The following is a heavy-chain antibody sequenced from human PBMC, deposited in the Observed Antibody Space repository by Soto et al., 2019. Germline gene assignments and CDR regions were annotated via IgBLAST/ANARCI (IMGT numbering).Heavy chain of an antibody. CDR3: GRVPLDGNYANGVDV. D-gene: IGHD4-17*01. V-gene: IGHV3-7*03. Sequence: EVQLVESGGGLVQPGGSLRLSCAASGFNFNTSWMYWVRQAPGKGLEWVANIDTDGSRKNYVDSVKGRFIISRDNAKNSLFLQMNSLRADDTAVYYCGRVPLDGNYANGVDVWGQGTTVTVSS. CDR1: GFNFNTSW. J-gene: IGHJ6*02. CDR2: IDTDGSRK.